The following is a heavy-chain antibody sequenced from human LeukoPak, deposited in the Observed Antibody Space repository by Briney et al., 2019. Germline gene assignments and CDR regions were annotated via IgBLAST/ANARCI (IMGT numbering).Heavy chain of an antibody. Sequence: LSLTCTVSGGSISSGGYYWSWIRQHPGKGLEWIGYIYYSGSTYHNPSLKSRVTISVDTSKNQFSLKLSSVTAADTAVYYCARGRGYSFWFDPWGQGTLVTVSS. J-gene: IGHJ5*02. CDR3: ARGRGYSFWFDP. CDR2: IYYSGST. V-gene: IGHV4-31*03. D-gene: IGHD5-18*01. CDR1: GGSISSGGYY.